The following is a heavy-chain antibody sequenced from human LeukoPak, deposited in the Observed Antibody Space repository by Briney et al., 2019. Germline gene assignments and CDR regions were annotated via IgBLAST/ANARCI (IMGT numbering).Heavy chain of an antibody. Sequence: GGSLRLSCAASGFTVSGNYMSWVRQAPGKGLVWVSRISPTGSTTSYADSVKGRFTVSRDNAKNTLYLQVNNLRAEDTAVYYCARGPNSNWSGLDFWGQGTLLTVSS. CDR2: ISPTGSTT. V-gene: IGHV3-74*01. CDR3: ARGPNSNWSGLDF. D-gene: IGHD6-6*01. CDR1: GFTVSGNY. J-gene: IGHJ4*02.